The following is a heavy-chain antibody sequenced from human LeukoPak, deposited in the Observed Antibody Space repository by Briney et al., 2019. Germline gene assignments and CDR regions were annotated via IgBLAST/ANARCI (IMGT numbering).Heavy chain of an antibody. V-gene: IGHV4-39*07. J-gene: IGHJ4*02. CDR2: IYHSGST. Sequence: SETLSLTCTVSGGSISSSSYYWGWIRQPPGKGLEWIGSIYHSGSTYYNPSLKSRVTISVDTSKNQFSLKLSSVTAADTAVYYCARDFADPGDYWGQGTLVTVSS. CDR3: ARDFADPGDY. CDR1: GGSISSSSYY.